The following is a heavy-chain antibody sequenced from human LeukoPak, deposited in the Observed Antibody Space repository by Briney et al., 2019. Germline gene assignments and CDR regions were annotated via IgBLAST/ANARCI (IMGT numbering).Heavy chain of an antibody. CDR2: ISSSSSYI. CDR3: ARAFADGYNSSPFDY. V-gene: IGHV3-21*01. Sequence: GGSLRLSCAASGFTFSSYSMNWVRPAPGKGLEWVSSISSSSSYIYYADSVKSRFTISRDNAKNPLYLQMTSLRAEDTAVYYCARAFADGYNSSPFDYWGQGTLVTVSS. D-gene: IGHD5-24*01. CDR1: GFTFSSYS. J-gene: IGHJ4*02.